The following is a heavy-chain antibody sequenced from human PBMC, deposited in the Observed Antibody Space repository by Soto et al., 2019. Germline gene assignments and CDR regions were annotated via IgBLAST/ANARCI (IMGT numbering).Heavy chain of an antibody. CDR3: ARGEEVVLTYYHVLDV. D-gene: IGHD2-8*01. V-gene: IGHV4-34*01. J-gene: IGHJ6*02. CDR2: INHSGST. Sequence: SETLSLTCAVYGGSFSGYYWSWIRQPPGKGLEWIGEINHSGSTNYNPSLKSRVTISVDTSKNQFSLKLSSVTAADTAVYYCARGEEVVLTYYHVLDVWGQGTTVTASS. CDR1: GGSFSGYY.